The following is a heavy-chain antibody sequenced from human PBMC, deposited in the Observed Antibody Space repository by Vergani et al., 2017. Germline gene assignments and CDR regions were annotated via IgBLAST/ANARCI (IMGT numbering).Heavy chain of an antibody. D-gene: IGHD3-16*02. CDR3: AIVRPLTFGGVIHARCAFDI. CDR1: GGSFSGYY. J-gene: IGHJ3*02. Sequence: QVQLQQWGAGLLKPSETLSLTCAVYGGSFSGYYWSCIRQPPGKGLEWIGEINHSGSTNYNPSLNSRVTISVDTSKNQFSLKLSSVTAADTAVYYCAIVRPLTFGGVIHARCAFDIWGQGTMVTVSS. V-gene: IGHV4-34*01. CDR2: INHSGST.